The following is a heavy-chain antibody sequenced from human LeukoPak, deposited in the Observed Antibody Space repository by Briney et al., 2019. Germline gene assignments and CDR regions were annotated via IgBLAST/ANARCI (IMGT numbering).Heavy chain of an antibody. J-gene: IGHJ6*03. CDR1: GGSFSGYY. CDR2: INHSGST. V-gene: IGHV4-34*01. D-gene: IGHD5-12*01. Sequence: PSETLSLTXAVYGGSFSGYYWSWIRQPPGKGLEWIGEINHSGSTNYNPSLKSRVTISVDTSKNQFSLKLSSVTAADTAVYYCARGRSIGGYVYYYMDVWGKGTTVTVSS. CDR3: ARGRSIGGYVYYYMDV.